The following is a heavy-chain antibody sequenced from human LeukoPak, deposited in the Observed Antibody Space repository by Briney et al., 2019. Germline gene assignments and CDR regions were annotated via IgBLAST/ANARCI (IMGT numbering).Heavy chain of an antibody. CDR3: ARDPYLIVLVPPGIGWFDP. J-gene: IGHJ5*02. Sequence: ASVKVSCKTSGYTFTSYGISWVRQAPGQGLYWLGWMSPYDGNIKYAQKFQGRVTVTTDISTSTAYMELRSLRSDDTAVYYCARDPYLIVLVPPGIGWFDPWGQGTLVTVSS. V-gene: IGHV1-18*01. CDR1: GYTFTSYG. CDR2: MSPYDGNI. D-gene: IGHD2-2*01.